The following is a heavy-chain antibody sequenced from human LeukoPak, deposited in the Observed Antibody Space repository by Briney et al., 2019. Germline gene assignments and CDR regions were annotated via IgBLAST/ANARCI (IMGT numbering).Heavy chain of an antibody. D-gene: IGHD3-10*01. CDR3: ARTPLLVRGVKVFFDY. CDR2: IYYSGST. Sequence: SETLSLTCTVSGGSISSYYWSWIRQPPGKGLEWIGYIYYSGSTNYNPSLKSRVTISVDTSKNQFSLKLSSVTAADTAVYYCARTPLLVRGVKVFFDYWGQGTLVTVSS. J-gene: IGHJ4*02. CDR1: GGSISSYY. V-gene: IGHV4-59*01.